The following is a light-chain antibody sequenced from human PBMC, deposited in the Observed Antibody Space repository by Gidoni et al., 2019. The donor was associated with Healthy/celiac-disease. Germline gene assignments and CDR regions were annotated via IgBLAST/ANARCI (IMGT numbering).Light chain of an antibody. J-gene: IGKJ1*01. CDR2: CAS. V-gene: IGKV3-15*01. CDR3: QQYNNWPPWT. CDR1: QSVSSN. Sequence: EIVMTQSPATLSVSPGERATLACRASQSVSSNLAWYQQKPGQAPRLLIYCASTRATCIPARFSGSGSGTEFTLTISSLQSEDFAVYYCQQYNNWPPWTFGQGTKVEIK.